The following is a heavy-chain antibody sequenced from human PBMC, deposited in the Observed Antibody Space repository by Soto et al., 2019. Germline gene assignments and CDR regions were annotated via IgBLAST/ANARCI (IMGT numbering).Heavy chain of an antibody. D-gene: IGHD6-13*01. CDR3: ARDSDSSWYYFDY. CDR1: GFTFTSSA. Sequence: SVKVSCKASGFTFTSSAVQWVRQARGQRLEWIGWIVVGSGNTNYAQKFQERVTITRDMSTSTAYMELSSLRSEDTAVYYCARDSDSSWYYFDYWGQGTLVTVSS. V-gene: IGHV1-58*01. J-gene: IGHJ4*02. CDR2: IVVGSGNT.